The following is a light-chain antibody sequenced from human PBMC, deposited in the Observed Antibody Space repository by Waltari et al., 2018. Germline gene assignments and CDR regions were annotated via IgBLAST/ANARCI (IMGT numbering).Light chain of an antibody. V-gene: IGLV3-21*02. J-gene: IGLJ3*02. CDR1: NIGGRS. Sequence: SSVLTQAPSVSVAPGQTATITWGGDNIGGRSVHWYQQRPGRAPVLVVYLNSDRPSGIPDRFSGSKSGNAATLTISRVEAGDEADYYCHVWDGKTVMFGGGTKLTVL. CDR2: LNS. CDR3: HVWDGKTVM.